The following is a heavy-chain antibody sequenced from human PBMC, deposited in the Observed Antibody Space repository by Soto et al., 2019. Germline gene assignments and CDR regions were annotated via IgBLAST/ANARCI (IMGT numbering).Heavy chain of an antibody. CDR1: GFTFSSYA. J-gene: IGHJ4*02. V-gene: IGHV3-23*01. D-gene: IGHD6-19*01. CDR3: AKSYLGSSGWSLFDY. CDR2: ISGSGGST. Sequence: GGSLRLSCAASGFTFSSYAMSWVRQAPGKGLEWVSAISGSGGSTYYADSVKGRFTISRDNSKNTLYLQMNSLRAEDTAVHYCAKSYLGSSGWSLFDYWGQGTLVTVSS.